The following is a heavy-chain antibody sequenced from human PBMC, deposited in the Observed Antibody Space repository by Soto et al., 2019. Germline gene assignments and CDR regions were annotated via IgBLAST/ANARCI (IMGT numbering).Heavy chain of an antibody. CDR1: GYSFTSYW. CDR3: ARPEDGYNSFASMDV. D-gene: IGHD5-12*01. J-gene: IGHJ6*03. CDR2: IYPGDSDT. Sequence: PGESLKISCKGPGYSFTSYWIGWVRQMPGKGLEWMGIIYPGDSDTRYSPSFQGQVTISADKSISTAYLQWSSLKASDTAMYYCARPEDGYNSFASMDVWGKGTTVTVSS. V-gene: IGHV5-51*01.